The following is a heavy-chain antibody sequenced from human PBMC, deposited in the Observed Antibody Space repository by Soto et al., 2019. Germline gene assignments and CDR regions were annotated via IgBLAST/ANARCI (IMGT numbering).Heavy chain of an antibody. CDR2: ISRSHSDI. J-gene: IGHJ4*02. CDR1: GFSISNFG. V-gene: IGHV3-21*05. CDR3: ARDWREWAVAGYVPDY. D-gene: IGHD6-19*01. Sequence: SGGSLRLSCSASGFSISNFGMFWVRQAPGKGLEWISFISRSHSDIYYADSVKGRFTISRDNAKNSLFLQMNSLRAEDTAAYYCARDWREWAVAGYVPDYWGQGTLVTVSS.